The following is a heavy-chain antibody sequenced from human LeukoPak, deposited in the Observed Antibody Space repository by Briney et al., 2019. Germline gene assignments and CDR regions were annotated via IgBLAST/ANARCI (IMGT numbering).Heavy chain of an antibody. CDR2: IYYSGRT. CDR3: ASGYDFWSGYYEGIFDI. D-gene: IGHD3-3*01. V-gene: IGHV4-30-4*08. J-gene: IGHJ3*02. Sequence: PSETLSLTCTVSGGSISSGDYYWSWIRQPPGKGLEWIGYIYYSGRTYYNPSLKSRVTISVDTSKNQFSLKLSSVTAADTAVYYCASGYDFWSGYYEGIFDIWGQGTMVTVSS. CDR1: GGSISSGDYY.